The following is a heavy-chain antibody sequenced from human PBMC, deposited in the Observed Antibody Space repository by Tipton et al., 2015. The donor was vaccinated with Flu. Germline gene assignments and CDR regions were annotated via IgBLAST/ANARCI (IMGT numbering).Heavy chain of an antibody. Sequence: QLVQSGAEVKKPGASVKVSCKASGYTFTGYYMHWVRQAPGQGLEWMGWINPNSGGTNYAQKFQGRVTMTRDTSISTAYMELSRLRSDDTAVYYCAGVYCSGGSCYRSSYYGMDVWGQGTTVTVSS. J-gene: IGHJ6*02. CDR1: GYTFTGYY. V-gene: IGHV1-2*02. D-gene: IGHD2-15*01. CDR3: AGVYCSGGSCYRSSYYGMDV. CDR2: INPNSGGT.